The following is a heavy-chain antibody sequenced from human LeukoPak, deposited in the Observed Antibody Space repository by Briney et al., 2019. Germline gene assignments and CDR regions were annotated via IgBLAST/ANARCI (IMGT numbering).Heavy chain of an antibody. CDR1: GGTFSSYA. CDR3: ASGLWNWGWPVGYYYYMDV. D-gene: IGHD7-27*01. CDR2: IIPIFGTA. V-gene: IGHV1-69*06. J-gene: IGHJ6*03. Sequence: ASVKVSCKASGGTFSSYAISWVRQAPGQGLEWMGGIIPIFGTANYAQKFQGRVTITADKSTSTAYMELSSLRSEDTAVYYCASGLWNWGWPVGYYYYMDVWGKGATVTVSS.